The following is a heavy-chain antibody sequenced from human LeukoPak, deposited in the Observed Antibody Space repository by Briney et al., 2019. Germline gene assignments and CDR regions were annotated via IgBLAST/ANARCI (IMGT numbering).Heavy chain of an antibody. CDR2: VYYSGST. V-gene: IGHV4-59*12. Sequence: SETLSLTCTVSGGSITNYYWSWIRQPPGKGLEWIGSVYYSGSTYCNPSLKSRVTISLDTSKNQFSLKLSSVTAADTAVYYCARPTETYRFHAFDIWGQGTMVTVSS. CDR1: GGSITNYY. J-gene: IGHJ3*02. D-gene: IGHD1-1*01. CDR3: ARPTETYRFHAFDI.